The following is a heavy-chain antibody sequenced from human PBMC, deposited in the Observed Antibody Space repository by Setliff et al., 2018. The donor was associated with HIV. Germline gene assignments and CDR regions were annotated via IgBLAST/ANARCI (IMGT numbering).Heavy chain of an antibody. J-gene: IGHJ1*01. CDR2: ISYSGNT. V-gene: IGHV4-59*08. Sequence: PSETLSLTCTVSGGSISNRYWSWIRQPPGKELEWVGSISYSGNTDQNPSLKSRVTISQDTSNNQFSLKLSSVTAADTAVYYCARVSSTFSFWSGYEYFQHWGQGTLVTVSS. D-gene: IGHD3-3*01. CDR1: GGSISNRY. CDR3: ARVSSTFSFWSGYEYFQH.